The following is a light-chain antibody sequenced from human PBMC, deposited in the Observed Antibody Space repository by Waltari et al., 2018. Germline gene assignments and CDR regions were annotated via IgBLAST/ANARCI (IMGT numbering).Light chain of an antibody. CDR3: QKYGTLPAT. CDR2: GAS. J-gene: IGKJ1*01. Sequence: IVLTQSPGTLSLSPGERATPSCRASQSVSRWLAWYQQKPGQTPRLLIYGASSRANGIPDRFSGSGSGTDFSLTISRLEPEDSAVYYCQKYGTLPATFGQGTKVEVK. CDR1: QSVSRW. V-gene: IGKV3-20*01.